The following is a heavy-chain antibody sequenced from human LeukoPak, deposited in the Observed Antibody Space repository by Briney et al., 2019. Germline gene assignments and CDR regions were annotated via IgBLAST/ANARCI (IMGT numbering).Heavy chain of an antibody. D-gene: IGHD3-16*02. CDR2: ISSSSSYI. Sequence: GGSLRLSCAASGFTFSSYSMNWVRQAPGKGLEWVSSISSSSSYIYYADSVKGRFTISRDNAKNSLYLQMNSLRAEDTAVFYCVRVGPEDYIWGSYRPFDYWGQGTLVTVSS. J-gene: IGHJ4*02. V-gene: IGHV3-21*01. CDR3: VRVGPEDYIWGSYRPFDY. CDR1: GFTFSSYS.